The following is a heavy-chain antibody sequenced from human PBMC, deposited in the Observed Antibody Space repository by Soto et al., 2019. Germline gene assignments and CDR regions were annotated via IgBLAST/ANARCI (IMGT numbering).Heavy chain of an antibody. V-gene: IGHV4-39*01. CDR3: ARHYSTLPLDY. CDR1: GGSISSSSYY. CDR2: IYYSGST. Sequence: QLQLQESGPGLVKPSETLSLTCTVSGGSISSSSYYWGWIRQPPGKGLEWIGSIYYSGSTYYNPSLKSRVTISVDTSKNQFSLKLSSVTAADTAVYYCARHYSTLPLDYWGQGTLVTVSS. D-gene: IGHD2-21*01. J-gene: IGHJ4*02.